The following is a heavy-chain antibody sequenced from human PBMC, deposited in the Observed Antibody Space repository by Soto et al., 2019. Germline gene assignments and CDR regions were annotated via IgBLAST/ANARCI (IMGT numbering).Heavy chain of an antibody. J-gene: IGHJ6*03. V-gene: IGHV1-2*04. CDR2: INPNSGGT. CDR1: GYTFTGYY. Sequence: VSVKVSCKASGYTFTGYYMHWVRQAPGQGLEWMGWINPNSGGTNYAQKFQGWVTMTRDTSISTAYMELSRLRSDDTAVYYCARTSPYYYYMDVWGKGTTVTVSS. CDR3: ARTSPYYYYMDV.